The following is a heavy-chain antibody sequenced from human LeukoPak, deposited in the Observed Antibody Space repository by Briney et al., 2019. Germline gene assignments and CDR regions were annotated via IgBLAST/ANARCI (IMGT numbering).Heavy chain of an antibody. J-gene: IGHJ5*02. CDR1: GGSFSGYY. D-gene: IGHD2-8*01. V-gene: IGHV4-34*01. CDR2: INHSGST. Sequence: SETLSLTCAVYGGSFSGYYWSWIRQPPGKGLEWIGEINHSGSTNYNPSLKSRVTISVDTSKNQFSLKLSSVTAADTAVYYCARGPPVSSAWFDPWGQGTLVTVSS. CDR3: ARGPPVSSAWFDP.